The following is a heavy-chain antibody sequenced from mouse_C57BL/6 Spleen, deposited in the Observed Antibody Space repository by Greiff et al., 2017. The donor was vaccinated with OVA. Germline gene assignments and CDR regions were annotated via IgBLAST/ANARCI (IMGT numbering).Heavy chain of an antibody. Sequence: QVQLKESGPELVKPGASVKISCKASGYAFSSSWMNWVKQRPGKGLAWIGRIYPGDGDTNYNGKFKGKATLTADKSSSTAYMQLSSLTSEDSAVYFCAREEAYYGSSHWYFDVWGTGTTVTVSS. CDR1: GYAFSSSW. D-gene: IGHD1-1*01. V-gene: IGHV1-82*01. CDR3: AREEAYYGSSHWYFDV. CDR2: IYPGDGDT. J-gene: IGHJ1*03.